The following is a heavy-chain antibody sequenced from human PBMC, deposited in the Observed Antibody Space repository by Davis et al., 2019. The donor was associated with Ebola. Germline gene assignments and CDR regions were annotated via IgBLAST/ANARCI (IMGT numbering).Heavy chain of an antibody. D-gene: IGHD6-13*01. Sequence: ASVKVSCKASGYTFTSSYMHWVRQAPGQGLEWMGIINPSGGSTSYAQKFQGRVTMTRDTSTSTVYMELSSLRSEDTAVYYCGRAYSSSYGMDVWGKGTTVTVSS. J-gene: IGHJ6*04. CDR1: GYTFTSSY. V-gene: IGHV1-46*01. CDR2: INPSGGST. CDR3: GRAYSSSYGMDV.